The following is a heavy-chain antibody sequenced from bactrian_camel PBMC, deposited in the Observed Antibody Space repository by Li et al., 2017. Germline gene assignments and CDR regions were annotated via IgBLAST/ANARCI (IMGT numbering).Heavy chain of an antibody. J-gene: IGHJ4*01. CDR3: ATGLVPYCSGAYCYTQYKY. CDR1: GFTFSTYM. CDR2: INSGGGYT. V-gene: IGHV3S1*01. Sequence: HVQLVESGGGLVQPGGSLSLSCAASGFTFSTYMMRWVRQAPGKGLEWVSGINSGGGYTLYADSVKGRFTISRDNAKNTLYLQMNSLKPEDTAVYYCATGLVPYCSGAYCYTQYKYWGQGTQVTV. D-gene: IGHD2*01.